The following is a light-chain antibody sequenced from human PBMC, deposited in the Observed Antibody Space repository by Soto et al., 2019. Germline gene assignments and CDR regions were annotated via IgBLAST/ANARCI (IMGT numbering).Light chain of an antibody. CDR3: LQYGSSLWT. CDR1: QSVSSSY. CDR2: GAS. J-gene: IGKJ1*01. V-gene: IGKV3-20*01. Sequence: EIVLTQSPGTLSLSPRERATLSCRASQSVSSSYLAWYQQKPGQAPRLLIYGASSRATGIPDRFSGSGSGTDFTLTISRLEPEDFAVYYCLQYGSSLWTFGQGTKVEIK.